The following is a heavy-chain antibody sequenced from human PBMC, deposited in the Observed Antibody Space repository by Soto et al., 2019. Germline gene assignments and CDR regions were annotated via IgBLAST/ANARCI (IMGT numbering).Heavy chain of an antibody. CDR3: ARSPPSSYYGGSGTFDY. V-gene: IGHV4-4*02. CDR2: AYHSGST. Sequence: QLQLQESGPGLVRPSGTLSLTCAVSGGFTSTNNWWSWVRQPPGKGLEWIGDAYHSGSTEYNPSLKSRVSISVDKSKNQISLKLISAPAADTAVYYCARSPPSSYYGGSGTFDYWGQGTLVTVSS. CDR1: GGFTSTNNW. D-gene: IGHD3-10*01. J-gene: IGHJ4*02.